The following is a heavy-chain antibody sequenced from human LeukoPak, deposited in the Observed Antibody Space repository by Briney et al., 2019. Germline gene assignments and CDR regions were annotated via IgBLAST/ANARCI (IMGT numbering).Heavy chain of an antibody. J-gene: IGHJ4*02. CDR2: IKSKTHGGTM. D-gene: IGHD3-22*01. CDR1: GFIFSNVW. V-gene: IGHV3-15*01. CDR3: TTLGYSGYAFNC. Sequence: GGSLRLSCAASGFIFSNVWMTWVRQAPGKGLEWVGRIKSKTHGGTMDYAAPVKGRFTISRDDSKSTLFLQVNDLKTEDTAMYYCTTLGYSGYAFNCWGQGTLVTLSS.